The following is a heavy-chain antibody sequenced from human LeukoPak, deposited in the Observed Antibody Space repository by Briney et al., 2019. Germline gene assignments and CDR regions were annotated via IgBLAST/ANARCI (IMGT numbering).Heavy chain of an antibody. D-gene: IGHD5-12*01. CDR3: ARGEDVVAPIGY. CDR2: IYYSGST. V-gene: IGHV4-39*07. Sequence: PSETLSLTCTVSGGSISSSSYYWGWIRQPPGKGLEWIGSIYYSGSTYYNPSLKSRVTISVDTSKNQFSLKLSSVTAADTAVYYCARGEDVVAPIGYWGQGTLVTVSS. CDR1: GGSISSSSYY. J-gene: IGHJ4*02.